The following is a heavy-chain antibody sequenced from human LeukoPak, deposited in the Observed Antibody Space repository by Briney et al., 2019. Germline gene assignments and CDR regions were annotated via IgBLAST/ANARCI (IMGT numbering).Heavy chain of an antibody. Sequence: SETLSLTCAVSGGSISSSNWWSWVRPPPGKGLEWIGEIYHSGSTNYNPSLKSRVTISVDRSKNQFSLKLSSVTAADTAVYYCARDPHYYDSSGYRVNWFDPWGQGTLVTVSS. V-gene: IGHV4-4*02. D-gene: IGHD3-22*01. CDR3: ARDPHYYDSSGYRVNWFDP. CDR1: GGSISSSNW. J-gene: IGHJ5*02. CDR2: IYHSGST.